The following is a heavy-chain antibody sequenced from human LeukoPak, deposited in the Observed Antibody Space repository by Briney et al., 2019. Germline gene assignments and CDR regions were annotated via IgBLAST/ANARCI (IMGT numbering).Heavy chain of an antibody. CDR1: GFTFSSYA. CDR2: ISGSGGST. J-gene: IGHJ4*02. V-gene: IGHV3-23*01. Sequence: GGSLRLSCAASGFTFSSYAMSWVRQAPGKGLEWVSAISGSGGSTYYADPVKGRFTISRDNSKNTLYLQMNSLRAEDTAVYYCAKDLGSSGYYSNLFPEFDYWGQGTLVTVSS. D-gene: IGHD3-22*01. CDR3: AKDLGSSGYYSNLFPEFDY.